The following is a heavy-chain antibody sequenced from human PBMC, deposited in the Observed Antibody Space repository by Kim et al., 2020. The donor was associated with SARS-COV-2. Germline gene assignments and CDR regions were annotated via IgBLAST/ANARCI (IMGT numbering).Heavy chain of an antibody. J-gene: IGHJ3*02. Sequence: SQTSQCRVTITRATSASTAYMELSSLRSEDTAVYYCAREGFGELLGAFDIWGQGTMVTVSS. D-gene: IGHD3-10*01. V-gene: IGHV1-3*01. CDR3: AREGFGELLGAFDI.